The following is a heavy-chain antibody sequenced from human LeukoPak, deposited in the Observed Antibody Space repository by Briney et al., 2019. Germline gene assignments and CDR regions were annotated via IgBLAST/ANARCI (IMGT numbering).Heavy chain of an antibody. J-gene: IGHJ3*02. V-gene: IGHV4-38-2*02. D-gene: IGHD1-26*01. CDR3: ARDGWDYDAFDI. CDR2: IYHSGST. Sequence: PSETLSLTCAVSGYSISSGYYWGWIRQPPGKGLEWTGSIYHSGSTYYNPSLKSRVTISVDTSKNQFSLKLSSVTAADTAVYYCARDGWDYDAFDIWGQGTMVTVSS. CDR1: GYSISSGYY.